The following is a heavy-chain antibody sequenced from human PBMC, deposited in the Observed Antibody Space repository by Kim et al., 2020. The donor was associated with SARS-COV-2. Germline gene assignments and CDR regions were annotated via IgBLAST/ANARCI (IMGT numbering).Heavy chain of an antibody. V-gene: IGHV5-51*01. J-gene: IGHJ6*02. Sequence: GESLKISCKGSGYSFTSYWIAWVRQMPGKGLEWMGIIYPGDSDTRYSPSFQGQVTISADKSISTAYLQWSSLKASDTAMYYCARQNSGYSSGWYYYYVMDVWGQGTTVTVSS. CDR1: GYSFTSYW. CDR3: ARQNSGYSSGWYYYYVMDV. D-gene: IGHD6-19*01. CDR2: IYPGDSDT.